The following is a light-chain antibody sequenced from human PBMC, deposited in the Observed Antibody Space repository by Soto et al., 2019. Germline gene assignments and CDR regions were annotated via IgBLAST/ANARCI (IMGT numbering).Light chain of an antibody. CDR1: SSDVGRYNY. J-gene: IGLJ3*02. CDR2: EVS. Sequence: QSALTQPASVSGSPGQSITISCTGTSSDVGRYNYVSWYQQNPGKAPKLMIYEVSNRPSGVSNRFSGSMSGNTASLTISGLQAEDEANYYCRSYTSISTLVFGGGTQLTVL. CDR3: RSYTSISTLV. V-gene: IGLV2-14*01.